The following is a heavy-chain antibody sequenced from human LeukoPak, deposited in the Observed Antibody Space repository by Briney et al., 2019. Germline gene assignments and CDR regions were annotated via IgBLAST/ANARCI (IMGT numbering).Heavy chain of an antibody. CDR2: IIPILGIA. Sequence: ASVKVSCKASGGTFSSYAISLVRRAPGQGLEWMGRIIPILGIANYAQKFQGRVTITADKSTSTAYMELSSLRSEDTAVYYCARVVVPAAKVPWFDPWGQGTLVTVSS. CDR3: ARVVVPAAKVPWFDP. J-gene: IGHJ5*02. D-gene: IGHD2-2*01. V-gene: IGHV1-69*04. CDR1: GGTFSSYA.